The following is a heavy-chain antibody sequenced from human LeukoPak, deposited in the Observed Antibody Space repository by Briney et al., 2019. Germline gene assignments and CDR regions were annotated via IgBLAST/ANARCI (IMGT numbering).Heavy chain of an antibody. D-gene: IGHD2-2*01. CDR1: GFPFSDYY. J-gene: IGHJ6*02. Sequence: GGSLRLSCAASGFPFSDYYMSWIRQAPGKGLEWVANIKQDGSEKYYVDSVKGRFTISRDNAKNSLYLQMNSLRAEDTAVYFCARVLAVPAAFYFYYGLDVWGQGTTVTVSS. CDR2: IKQDGSEK. CDR3: ARVLAVPAAFYFYYGLDV. V-gene: IGHV3-7*04.